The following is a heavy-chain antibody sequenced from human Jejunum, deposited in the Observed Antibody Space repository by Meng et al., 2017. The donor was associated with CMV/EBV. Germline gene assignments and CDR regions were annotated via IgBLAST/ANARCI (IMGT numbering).Heavy chain of an antibody. J-gene: IGHJ4*02. D-gene: IGHD1-20*01. CDR3: ARETAWAKWKYGVVDY. CDR1: SISSADYY. V-gene: IGHV4-30-4*08. CDR2: IYYSGST. Sequence: SISSADYYWRWIRQPPGKGLEWIGYIYYSGSTFSSSSLRGRVTMSIDTSKNQFSLRLSSMTAADTAVYYCARETAWAKWKYGVVDYWGQGTLVTV.